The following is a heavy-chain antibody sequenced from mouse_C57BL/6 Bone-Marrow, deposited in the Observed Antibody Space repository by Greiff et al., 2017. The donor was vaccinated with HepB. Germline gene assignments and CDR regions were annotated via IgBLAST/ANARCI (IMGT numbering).Heavy chain of an antibody. Sequence: EVKLVESGTVLARPGASVKMSCKTSGYTFTSYWMHWVKQRPGQGLEWIGAIYPGNSDTSYNQKFKGKAKLTAVTSASTAYMELSSLTNEDSAVYYCTRHYGSSYWYFDVWGTGTTVTVSS. CDR1: GYTFTSYW. J-gene: IGHJ1*03. CDR2: IYPGNSDT. D-gene: IGHD1-1*01. CDR3: TRHYGSSYWYFDV. V-gene: IGHV1-5*01.